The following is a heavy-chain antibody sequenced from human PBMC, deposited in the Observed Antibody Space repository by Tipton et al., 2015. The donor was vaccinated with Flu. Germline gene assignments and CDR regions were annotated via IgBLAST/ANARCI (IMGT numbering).Heavy chain of an antibody. D-gene: IGHD4-17*01. Sequence: GSLRLSCAASGFTVSSKYMGWVRQAPGKGLQWVSVIYRGGTTYVADSVKGRCTISRDNSKLYLQMNSLRAEDTAVYYCASRRGGDYPYFDYWGQGTLVTVSS. V-gene: IGHV3-53*01. J-gene: IGHJ4*02. CDR3: ASRRGGDYPYFDY. CDR2: IYRGGTT. CDR1: GFTVSSKY.